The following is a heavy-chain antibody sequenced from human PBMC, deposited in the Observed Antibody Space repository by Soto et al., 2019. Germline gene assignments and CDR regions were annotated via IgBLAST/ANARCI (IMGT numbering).Heavy chain of an antibody. CDR2: ISAYNGNT. J-gene: IGHJ5*02. CDR1: GYTFTSYG. D-gene: IGHD2-15*01. Sequence: GASVKVSCKASGYTFTSYGISWVRQAPGQGLEWMGWISAYNGNTNYAQKLQGRVTMTTDTSTSTAYMELRSLRSDDTAVYYCARVYHSGYCSGGSCYGFRWFDPWGQGTLVTVSS. CDR3: ARVYHSGYCSGGSCYGFRWFDP. V-gene: IGHV1-18*01.